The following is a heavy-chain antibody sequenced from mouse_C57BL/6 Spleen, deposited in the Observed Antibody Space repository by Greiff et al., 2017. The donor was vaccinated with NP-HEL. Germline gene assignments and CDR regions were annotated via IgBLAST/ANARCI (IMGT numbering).Heavy chain of an antibody. CDR2: IDPSDSYT. CDR1: GYTFTSYW. Sequence: QVQLQQPGAELVKPGASVKLSCKASGYTFTSYWMQWVKQRPGQGLEWIGEIDPSDSYTNYNQKFKGKATLTVDTSSSTAYMQLSSLTSEDSAVYYCARSGRRDAMDYWGQGTSVTVSS. J-gene: IGHJ4*01. CDR3: ARSGRRDAMDY. V-gene: IGHV1-50*01.